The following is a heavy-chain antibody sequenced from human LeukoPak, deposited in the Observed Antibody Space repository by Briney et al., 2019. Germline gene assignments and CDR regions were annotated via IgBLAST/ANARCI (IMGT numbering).Heavy chain of an antibody. CDR3: ARMVVPDDAFDI. CDR1: GGSISSYY. CDR2: IYYSGST. D-gene: IGHD2-15*01. J-gene: IGHJ3*02. V-gene: IGHV4-59*01. Sequence: PSETLSLTCTVSGGSISSYYWSWIRQPPGKGLEWIGYIYYSGSTNYNPSLKSRVTISVDTSKNQFSLKLSSVTAADTAVYYCARMVVPDDAFDIWGQGTMVTVSS.